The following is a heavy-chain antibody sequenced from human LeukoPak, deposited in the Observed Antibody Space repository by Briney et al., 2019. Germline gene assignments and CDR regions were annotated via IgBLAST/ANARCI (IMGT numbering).Heavy chain of an antibody. V-gene: IGHV5-51*01. J-gene: IGHJ4*02. CDR3: ARSPRGYFDY. D-gene: IGHD3-10*01. CDR2: IYPGDSDT. CDR1: GYVFSNYW. Sequence: GESLKISCKGPGYVFSNYWIAWVRQMPGKGLEWIGIIYPGDSDTRYSPSFRGQVTMSVDKSISTAYLQWSGLRASDTAIFYCARSPRGYFDYWGQGTLVTVSS.